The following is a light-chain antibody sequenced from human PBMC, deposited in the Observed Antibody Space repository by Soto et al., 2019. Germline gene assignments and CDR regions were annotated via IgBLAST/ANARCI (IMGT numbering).Light chain of an antibody. Sequence: SYELTQPPSVSVAPGETATITCGGNNIGSKSVHWYQQKAGQAPVLTIYYDRDRSSGIPERFPGSNSGNTATLTISRVEAGDEADYYCQVWDNNSDHVVFGGGTKLTVL. J-gene: IGLJ2*01. CDR1: NIGSKS. CDR3: QVWDNNSDHVV. CDR2: YDR. V-gene: IGLV3-21*04.